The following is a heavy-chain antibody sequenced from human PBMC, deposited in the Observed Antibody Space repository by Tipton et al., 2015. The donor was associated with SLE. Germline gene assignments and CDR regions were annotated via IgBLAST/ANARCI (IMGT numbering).Heavy chain of an antibody. J-gene: IGHJ5*01. CDR2: VYTSGYI. D-gene: IGHD6-6*01. V-gene: IGHV4-4*07. Sequence: TLSLTCTVSGDSISSQYWSWIRQPAGKGLEWIGRVYTSGYIQSNPSLKTRVTMSFDTAKNHFSLNLSSVTAADTAVYYCARGAGSSDSWGRGTVVTVSS. CDR1: GDSISSQY. CDR3: ARGAGSSDS.